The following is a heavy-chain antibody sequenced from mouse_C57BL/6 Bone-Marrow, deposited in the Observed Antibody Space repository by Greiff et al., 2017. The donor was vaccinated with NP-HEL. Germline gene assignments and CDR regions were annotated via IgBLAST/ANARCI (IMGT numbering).Heavy chain of an antibody. J-gene: IGHJ3*01. CDR1: GYTFTSYG. CDR3: ARFYYYGSSAAWFAY. Sequence: QVQLKQSGAELARPGASVKLSCKASGYTFTSYGISWVKQRTGQGLEWIGEIYPRSGNTYYNEKFKGKATLTADKSSSTAYMELRSLTSEDFAVYFCARFYYYGSSAAWFAYWGQGTLVTVSA. CDR2: IYPRSGNT. D-gene: IGHD1-1*01. V-gene: IGHV1-81*01.